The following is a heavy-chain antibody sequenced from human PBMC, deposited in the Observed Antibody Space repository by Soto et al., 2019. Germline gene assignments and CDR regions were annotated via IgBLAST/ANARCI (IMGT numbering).Heavy chain of an antibody. V-gene: IGHV4-34*01. Sequence: PSETLSLTCAVYGGSFSGYYWSWIRQPPGKGLEWIGEINHSGSTNYNPSLKGRVTMSVDTSKNQFSLKLSSVTAADTAMYYCARGVYNTIFGVVSLDSWGQGTLVTVSS. CDR3: ARGVYNTIFGVVSLDS. J-gene: IGHJ4*02. CDR1: GGSFSGYY. D-gene: IGHD3-3*01. CDR2: INHSGST.